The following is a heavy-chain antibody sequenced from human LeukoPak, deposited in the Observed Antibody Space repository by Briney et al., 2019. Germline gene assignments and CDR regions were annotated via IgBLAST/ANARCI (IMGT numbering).Heavy chain of an antibody. Sequence: SETLSLTCTVSGGSISNYFWSWIRQPAGKGLEWLGRIYSSGTTNYNPSLKSRVSMSVNTSKNQFSLKLSSVTAADTAVYYCARPGGPSMVRGVISNWGQGTLVTVSS. CDR3: ARPGGPSMVRGVISN. V-gene: IGHV4-4*07. D-gene: IGHD3-10*01. J-gene: IGHJ4*02. CDR1: GGSISNYF. CDR2: IYSSGTT.